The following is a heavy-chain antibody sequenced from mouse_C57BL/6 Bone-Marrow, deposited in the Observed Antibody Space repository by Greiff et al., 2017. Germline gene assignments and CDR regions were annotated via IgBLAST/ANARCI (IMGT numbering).Heavy chain of an antibody. D-gene: IGHD1-1*01. V-gene: IGHV14-4*01. Sequence: VQLQQSGAELVRPGASVKLSCTASGFNIKDDYMHWVKQRPEQGLEWIGWLDPENGDTEYASKFQGKATITADTSSNTAYLQLSSLTSEDTAVYYCTPTVVAKGGYWGQGTTRTGSS. CDR3: TPTVVAKGGY. J-gene: IGHJ2*01. CDR1: GFNIKDDY. CDR2: LDPENGDT.